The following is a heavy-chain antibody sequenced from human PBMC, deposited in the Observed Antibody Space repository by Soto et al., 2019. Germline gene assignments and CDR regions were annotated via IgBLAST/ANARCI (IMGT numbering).Heavy chain of an antibody. V-gene: IGHV4-59*08. CDR3: ARRRSGPSREYGDYGVRGYYYMDV. CDR2: IYYSGST. J-gene: IGHJ6*03. D-gene: IGHD4-17*01. CDR1: GGSISSYY. Sequence: SETLSLTCTVSGGSISSYYWSWIRQPPGKGLEWIGYIYYSGSTNYNPSLKSRVTISVDTSKNQFSLKLSSVTAADTAVYYCARRRSGPSREYGDYGVRGYYYMDVWGKGTTVTVSS.